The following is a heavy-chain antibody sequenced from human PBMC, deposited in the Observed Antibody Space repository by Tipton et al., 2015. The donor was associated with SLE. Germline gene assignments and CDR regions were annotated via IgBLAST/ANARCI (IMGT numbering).Heavy chain of an antibody. V-gene: IGHV4-39*01. CDR2: IYYSGST. CDR3: ARGFGEFDY. Sequence: TLSLTCTVSGGSISSSSYYWGWIRQPPGKGLEWIGSIYYSGSTYYNPSLKSRVTISVDTSKNQFSLKLSSVTAADTAAYYCARGFGEFDYWGQGTLVTVSS. J-gene: IGHJ4*02. CDR1: GGSISSSSYY. D-gene: IGHD3-10*01.